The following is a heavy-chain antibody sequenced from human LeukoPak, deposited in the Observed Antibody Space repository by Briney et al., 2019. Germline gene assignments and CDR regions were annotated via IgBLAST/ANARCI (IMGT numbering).Heavy chain of an antibody. Sequence: ASVKVSCKASTDTFNNYGIVWVRQAPGQGLEWMGWISAYNGNTNYAQKLQGRVTMTTDTSTSTAYMELRSLRSDDTAVYYCARATYYDFWSGYYSPNWFDPWGQGTLVTVSS. CDR2: ISAYNGNT. CDR1: TDTFNNYG. D-gene: IGHD3-3*01. V-gene: IGHV1-18*01. CDR3: ARATYYDFWSGYYSPNWFDP. J-gene: IGHJ5*02.